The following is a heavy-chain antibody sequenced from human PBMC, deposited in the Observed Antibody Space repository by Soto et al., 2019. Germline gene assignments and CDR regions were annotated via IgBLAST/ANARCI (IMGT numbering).Heavy chain of an antibody. V-gene: IGHV3-15*01. J-gene: IGHJ4*02. Sequence: EVQLVESGGGLVKPGGSLRLSCAVSGFPFSNAWMGWVRQAPGKGLEWVGRIKSEADGVTTDYAAPVKGRFTISRDDSKNMLYLQMNSLKSDDTALYYCVTDGGNFPFGYWGQGTLVTVSS. CDR2: IKSEADGVTT. D-gene: IGHD1-26*01. CDR3: VTDGGNFPFGY. CDR1: GFPFSNAW.